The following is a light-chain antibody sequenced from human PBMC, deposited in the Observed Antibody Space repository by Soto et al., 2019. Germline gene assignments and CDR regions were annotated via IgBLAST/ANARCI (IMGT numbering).Light chain of an antibody. CDR3: CSFSSTCRLYV. Sequence: QSVLTQPRSVSGSPGQSATISCTGTSSHVGGYNYISWYQQHPGKAPKLMIYDVSKRPSAVPYRFSGSKTGNKASLTISGIQAEDEGDYYCCSFSSTCRLYVFGSGTK. CDR1: SSHVGGYNY. CDR2: DVS. J-gene: IGLJ1*01. V-gene: IGLV2-11*01.